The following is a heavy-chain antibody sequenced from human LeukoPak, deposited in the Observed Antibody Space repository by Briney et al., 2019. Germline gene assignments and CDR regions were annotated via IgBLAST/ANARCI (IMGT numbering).Heavy chain of an antibody. CDR1: GGSFSGYY. CDR2: INHSGST. Sequence: TASETLSLTCAVYGGSFSGYYWSWIRQPPGKGLEWIGEINHSGSTNYNPSLKSRVTISVDTSKNQFSLKLSSVTAADTAVYYCASVSPYWFDPWGQGTLVTVSS. CDR3: ASVSPYWFDP. V-gene: IGHV4-34*01. J-gene: IGHJ5*02. D-gene: IGHD5/OR15-5a*01.